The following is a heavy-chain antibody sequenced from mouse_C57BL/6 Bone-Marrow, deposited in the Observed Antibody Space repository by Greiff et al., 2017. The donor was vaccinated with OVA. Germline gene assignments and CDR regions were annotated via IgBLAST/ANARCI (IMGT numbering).Heavy chain of an antibody. CDR1: GFTFSSYA. CDR3: TRVYDGYYVFAY. J-gene: IGHJ3*01. V-gene: IGHV5-9-1*02. D-gene: IGHD2-3*01. Sequence: DVQLVESGEGLVKPGGSLKLSCAASGFTFSSYAMSWVRQTPEKRLEWVAYISRGGDTIYYADTVKGRFTISRDNARNTLYLQMSSLKSEDTAMYYCTRVYDGYYVFAYWGQGTLVTVSA. CDR2: ISRGGDTI.